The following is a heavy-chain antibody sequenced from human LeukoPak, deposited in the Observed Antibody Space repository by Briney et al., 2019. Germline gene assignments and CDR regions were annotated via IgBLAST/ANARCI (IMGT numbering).Heavy chain of an antibody. CDR1: GFTYSHYG. D-gene: IGHD4-11*01. CDR3: AKDAQRGFDYSNSLEY. CDR2: IWSDATEK. J-gene: IGHJ4*02. V-gene: IGHV3-33*06. Sequence: GALRLSCAASGFTYSHYGMHWVRQAPGKGLEWVAVIWSDATEKYYGDAVKGRFTISRDNSRNTLYLQMNSLRVEDTAVYYCAKDAQRGFDYSNSLEYWGQGTLVTVSS.